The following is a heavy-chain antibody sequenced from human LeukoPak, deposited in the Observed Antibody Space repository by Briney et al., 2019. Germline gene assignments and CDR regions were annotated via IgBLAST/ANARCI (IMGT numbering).Heavy chain of an antibody. CDR3: ARSIAAGRDY. V-gene: IGHV3-53*01. Sequence: GGSLRLSCAASGFTVRDGYMSWVRQAPGKRLEWLAFIYVSGTTFYAASVKGRFTISRDNAKNTLYLQMNSLRAEDTAVYYCARSIAAGRDYWGQGTLVTVSS. J-gene: IGHJ4*02. CDR2: IYVSGTT. D-gene: IGHD6-25*01. CDR1: GFTVRDGY.